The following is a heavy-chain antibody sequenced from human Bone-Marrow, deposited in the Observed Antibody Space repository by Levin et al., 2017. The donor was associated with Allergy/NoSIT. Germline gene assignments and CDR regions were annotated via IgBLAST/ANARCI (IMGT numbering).Heavy chain of an antibody. CDR3: ARYSSGNIDY. CDR1: GYTFNTYI. Sequence: ASVKVSCKASGYTFNTYITTWVRQAPGQGLEWMGWISAYNGNTHYAQKYQDRLTMTTDTSTNTATMELRSLRSDDTAVYFCARYSSGNIDYWGQGTLVTVSS. CDR2: ISAYNGNT. V-gene: IGHV1-18*01. D-gene: IGHD3-10*01. J-gene: IGHJ4*02.